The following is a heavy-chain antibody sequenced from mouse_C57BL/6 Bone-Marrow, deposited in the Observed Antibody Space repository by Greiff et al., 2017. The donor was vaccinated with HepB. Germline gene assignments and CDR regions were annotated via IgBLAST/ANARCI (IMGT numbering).Heavy chain of an antibody. CDR1: GFSLSTFGMG. D-gene: IGHD1-1*01. Sequence: VKLMESGPGILQPSQTLRLTCSFSGFSLSTFGMGVGWIRQPSGKCLELLAHIWWDDDKYYNPALKSRLTSSKDTSKNQVFLKNANVDNADTATYYCARMGCVRYFDYWGQDTTLTVSS. J-gene: IGHJ2*01. CDR3: ARMGCVRYFDY. CDR2: IWWDDDK. V-gene: IGHV8-8*01.